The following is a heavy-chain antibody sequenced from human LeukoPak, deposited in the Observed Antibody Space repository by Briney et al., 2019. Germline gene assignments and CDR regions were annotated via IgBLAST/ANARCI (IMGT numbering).Heavy chain of an antibody. CDR1: GFTFDDYA. J-gene: IGHJ4*02. V-gene: IGHV3-43*01. CDR2: ITWDGGTT. D-gene: IGHD1-7*01. Sequence: GGSLRLSCEASGFTFDDYAMHWVRQAPGKGLEWISLITWDGGTTYYTDSVKGRFSISRDNSKNSLYLRMNSLRTDDTAVYYCAKAPYDWNYAWFDYWGQGTLVTVSS. CDR3: AKAPYDWNYAWFDY.